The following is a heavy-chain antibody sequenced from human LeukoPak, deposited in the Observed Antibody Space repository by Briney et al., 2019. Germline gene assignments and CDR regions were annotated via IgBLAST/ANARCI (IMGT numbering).Heavy chain of an antibody. Sequence: GGSLRLSCAASGFTFDHYSMQWVRQAPGKGLEWVSLINWDGSRTFYADSVKGRFTISRDNRKNSLYLQLNSLRTEDTALYYCARGPDIVTTPYFDYWGQGTLVTVSS. CDR3: ARGPDIVTTPYFDY. CDR2: INWDGSRT. V-gene: IGHV3-43*01. CDR1: GFTFDHYS. J-gene: IGHJ4*02. D-gene: IGHD5-12*01.